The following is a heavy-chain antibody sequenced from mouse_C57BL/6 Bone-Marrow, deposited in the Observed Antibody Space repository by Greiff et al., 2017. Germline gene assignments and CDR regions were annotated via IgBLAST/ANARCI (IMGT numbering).Heavy chain of an antibody. Sequence: EVQRVESGPVLVKPGASVKMSCKASGYTFTDYYMNWVKQSHGKSLEWIGVINPYNGGTSYNQKFKGKATLTVDKSSSTAYMELNSLTSEDSAVYYCAREDGYPLDYWGQGTTLTVSS. D-gene: IGHD2-3*01. J-gene: IGHJ2*01. CDR2: INPYNGGT. V-gene: IGHV1-19*01. CDR1: GYTFTDYY. CDR3: AREDGYPLDY.